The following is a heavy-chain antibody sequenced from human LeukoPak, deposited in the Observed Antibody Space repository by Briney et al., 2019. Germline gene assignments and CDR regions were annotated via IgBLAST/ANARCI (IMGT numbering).Heavy chain of an antibody. CDR2: IKEDGSEK. J-gene: IGHJ4*02. Sequence: PGGSLRLSCAASGFTVSSNYMSWVRQAPGKGLEWVADIKEDGSEKYYVDSVKGRFTISRDNAKNSLYLQMNSLRVEDTAVYYCALNPDYYGSGSFDYWGLGTLVTVSS. CDR3: ALNPDYYGSGSFDY. CDR1: GFTVSSNY. V-gene: IGHV3-7*01. D-gene: IGHD3-10*01.